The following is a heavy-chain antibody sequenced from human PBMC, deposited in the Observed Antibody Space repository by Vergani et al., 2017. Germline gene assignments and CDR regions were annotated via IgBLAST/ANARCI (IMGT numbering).Heavy chain of an antibody. CDR2: INPSGGST. D-gene: IGHD6-13*01. CDR3: ARADQRKGPGIAAAGTVWFYYYYGMDV. V-gene: IGHV1-46*03. Sequence: QVQLVQSGAEVKKPGASVKVSCKASAYTFTSYYMHWVRQAPGQGLEWMGIINPSGGSTSYAQKFQGRVTMTRDTSTSTVYMELSSLRSEDTAVYYCARADQRKGPGIAAAGTVWFYYYYGMDVWGQXP. CDR1: AYTFTSYY. J-gene: IGHJ6*02.